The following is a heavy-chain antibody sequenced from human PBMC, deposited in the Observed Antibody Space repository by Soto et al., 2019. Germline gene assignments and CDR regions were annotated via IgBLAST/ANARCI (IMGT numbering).Heavy chain of an antibody. V-gene: IGHV4-59*08. CDR2: ISYSGST. J-gene: IGHJ4*02. CDR1: GGSISSFD. CDR3: ARQDTSGYAFDY. Sequence: ETLSLTCTVSGGSISSFDWNWIRQSPGKGLEWIGYISYSGSTNYNPSLKSRVTISVDTSKNQFSLKLSSVTAADTAVYYCARQDTSGYAFDYWGQGTLVTVSS. D-gene: IGHD3-22*01.